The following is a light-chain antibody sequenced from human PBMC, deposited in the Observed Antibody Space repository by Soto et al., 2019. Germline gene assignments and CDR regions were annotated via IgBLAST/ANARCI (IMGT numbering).Light chain of an antibody. J-gene: IGKJ1*01. Sequence: EIVMTQSPATLSASPGERATLSCRASQSVRSNLAWYQHKPGQAPRLLIYGPSTRATGIPARFSGSGSGTEFTLSIGSLQSEDFAVYYCQQYNDWPPTFGQGTKVEIK. V-gene: IGKV3-15*01. CDR2: GPS. CDR3: QQYNDWPPT. CDR1: QSVRSN.